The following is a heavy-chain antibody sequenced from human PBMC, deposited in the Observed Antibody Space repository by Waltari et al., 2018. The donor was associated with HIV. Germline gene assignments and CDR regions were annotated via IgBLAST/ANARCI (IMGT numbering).Heavy chain of an antibody. V-gene: IGHV4-34*02. Sequence: VQLEQWGTGLLKPSETLSLTCAVYGGSLSGFLWSWVRQPPGKGREWIVDIVHDGTTNYNPALKSRATVSITGSKNQFSLKLNSMTAADTGVYYCARLEALLPGVVIVRDVWGQGTLVTVSS. CDR1: GGSLSGFL. J-gene: IGHJ4*02. D-gene: IGHD3-3*01. CDR2: IVHDGTT. CDR3: ARLEALLPGVVIVRDV.